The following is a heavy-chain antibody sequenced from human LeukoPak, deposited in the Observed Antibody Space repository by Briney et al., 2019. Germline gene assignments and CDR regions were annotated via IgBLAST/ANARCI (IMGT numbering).Heavy chain of an antibody. CDR3: TTIRGFCSGRSCLGY. Sequence: PGGSLRLSCAGSGFNLRSNAMSWVRQAPGKGLEWVGRIKSKTDGGTTDYAAPVKGRFTISRDDSKNTLYLQMNSLKSEDTAVYYCTTIRGFCSGRSCLGYWGQGTLVTVSS. CDR1: GFNLRSNA. CDR2: IKSKTDGGTT. V-gene: IGHV3-15*01. J-gene: IGHJ4*02. D-gene: IGHD2-15*01.